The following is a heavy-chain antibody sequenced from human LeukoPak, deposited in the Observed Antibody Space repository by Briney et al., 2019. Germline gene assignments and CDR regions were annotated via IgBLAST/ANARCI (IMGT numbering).Heavy chain of an antibody. V-gene: IGHV1-69*05. D-gene: IGHD1-26*01. Sequence: ASVKVSCKASGYTFTGYYMHWVRQAPGQGLEWMGGVTPILGTTNYAQKLQDRVSITTDESTSTAYMELRSLRYVDTAVYYCARDDASATMGFDSWGQGTLVTVSS. J-gene: IGHJ4*02. CDR1: GYTFTGYY. CDR2: VTPILGTT. CDR3: ARDDASATMGFDS.